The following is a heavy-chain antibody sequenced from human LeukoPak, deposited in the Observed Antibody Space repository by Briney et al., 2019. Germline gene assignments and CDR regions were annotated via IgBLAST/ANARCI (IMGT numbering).Heavy chain of an antibody. CDR2: ITDDGYNT. Sequence: GGSLRLSCAASGFTFSAFAMTWVRQAPGKGLEWVSTITDDGYNTYSADSVKGRITFSRDNSKNTLSRQLRSLRAEDTAVYYCAKDLSYTSGASDHWGQGTLVTVSS. CDR1: GFTFSAFA. V-gene: IGHV3-23*01. D-gene: IGHD6-19*01. J-gene: IGHJ4*02. CDR3: AKDLSYTSGASDH.